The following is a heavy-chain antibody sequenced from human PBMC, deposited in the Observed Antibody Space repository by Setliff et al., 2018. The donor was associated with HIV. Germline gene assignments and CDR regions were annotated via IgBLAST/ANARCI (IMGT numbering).Heavy chain of an antibody. CDR1: GGPISSSSYY. D-gene: IGHD3-10*01. J-gene: IGHJ4*02. CDR3: ARVKSIGDYYGSEYYFDY. CDR2: IYYSGST. Sequence: SETLSLTCTVSGGPISSSSYYWGWIRQPPGKGLEWIGSIYYSGSTYYNPSLKSRVTISVDRSKNQFSLKLSSVTAADTAVYYCARVKSIGDYYGSEYYFDYWGQGTLVTVSS. V-gene: IGHV4-39*07.